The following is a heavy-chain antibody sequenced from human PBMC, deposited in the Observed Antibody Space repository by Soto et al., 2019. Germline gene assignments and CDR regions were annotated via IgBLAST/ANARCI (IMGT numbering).Heavy chain of an antibody. CDR2: IGTAGDT. D-gene: IGHD5-12*01. Sequence: PGGSLRLSCAASGFTFSSYDMHWVRQATGKGLEWVSAIGTAGDTYYPGSIKGRFNISRENAKNSLYLQMKSLRAGDTAVFFCAREVATIGGGTDAFDIWGQGTMVTVSS. CDR3: AREVATIGGGTDAFDI. J-gene: IGHJ3*02. CDR1: GFTFSSYD. V-gene: IGHV3-13*01.